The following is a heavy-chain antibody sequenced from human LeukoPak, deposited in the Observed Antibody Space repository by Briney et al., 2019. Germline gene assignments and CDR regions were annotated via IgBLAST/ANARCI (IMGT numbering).Heavy chain of an antibody. CDR1: GFTFTSYG. CDR2: IKSNPDGRAT. CDR3: TTNIRY. J-gene: IGHJ4*02. D-gene: IGHD2/OR15-2a*01. Sequence: GGSLRLSCTASGFTFTSYGMNWVRQAPGKGLEWVGRIKSNPDGRATDYAAPVKGRFTISRVDSENTLYLQMNSLKTEDTAVYYCTTNIRYWGQGTLVTVSS. V-gene: IGHV3-15*05.